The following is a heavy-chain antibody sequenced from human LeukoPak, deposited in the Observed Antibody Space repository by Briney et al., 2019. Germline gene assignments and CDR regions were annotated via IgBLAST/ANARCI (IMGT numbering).Heavy chain of an antibody. CDR2: ISSSSSYI. D-gene: IGHD3-9*01. CDR3: ARGGDYDILTGYLYYYYYYMDV. Sequence: GGSLRLSCAASGFTFSSYSMNWVRQAPGKGLEWVSSISSSSSYIYYADSVKGRFTISRDNAKNSLYLQMNSLRAEDTAVYYCARGGDYDILTGYLYYYYYYMDVWGKGTTVTISS. J-gene: IGHJ6*03. V-gene: IGHV3-21*01. CDR1: GFTFSSYS.